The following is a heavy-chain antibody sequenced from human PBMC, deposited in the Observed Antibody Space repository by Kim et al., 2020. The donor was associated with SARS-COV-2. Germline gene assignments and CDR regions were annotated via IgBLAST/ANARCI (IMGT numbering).Heavy chain of an antibody. CDR1: GFTFDDYA. V-gene: IGHV3-9*01. J-gene: IGHJ4*02. CDR2: ISWNSGSI. Sequence: GGSLRLSCAASGFTFDDYAMHWVRQAPGKGLEWVSGISWNSGSIGYADSVKGRFTISRDNAKNSLYLQMNSLRAEDTALYYCAKDPDLKVYYDSSGYTYFDYWGQGTLVTVSS. CDR3: AKDPDLKVYYDSSGYTYFDY. D-gene: IGHD3-22*01.